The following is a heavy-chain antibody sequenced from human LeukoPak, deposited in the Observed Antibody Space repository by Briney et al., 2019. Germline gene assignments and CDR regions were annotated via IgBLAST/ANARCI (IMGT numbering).Heavy chain of an antibody. CDR2: INPNSGGT. V-gene: IGHV1-2*06. CDR3: ARGSSSWYEFDY. D-gene: IGHD6-13*01. Sequence: ASVKVSCKASGYTFTGYYMHWVRQAPGQGLEWMGRINPNSGGTNCAQKFQGRVTMTRDTSISTAYMELSRLRFDDTAVCYCARGSSSWYEFDYWGQGTLVTVSS. J-gene: IGHJ4*02. CDR1: GYTFTGYY.